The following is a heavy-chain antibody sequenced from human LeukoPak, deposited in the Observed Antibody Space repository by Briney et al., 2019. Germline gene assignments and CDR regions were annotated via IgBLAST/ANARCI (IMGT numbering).Heavy chain of an antibody. CDR2: ISGDGGST. Sequence: GGSLRLSCAASGFTFDDYAIHWVRQAPGKGLEWVSLISGDGGSTFYADSVKGRFTISRDNAKNSLYLQMNSLRAEDTAVYYCARAKIWFGESNWFDPWGQGTLVTVSS. CDR3: ARAKIWFGESNWFDP. CDR1: GFTFDDYA. J-gene: IGHJ5*02. V-gene: IGHV3-43*02. D-gene: IGHD3-10*01.